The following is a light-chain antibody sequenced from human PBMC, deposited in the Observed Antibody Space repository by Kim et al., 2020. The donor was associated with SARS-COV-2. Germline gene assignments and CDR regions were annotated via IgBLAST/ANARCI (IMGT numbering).Light chain of an antibody. CDR2: KAS. CDR3: QQYNSSPLT. J-gene: IGKJ4*01. Sequence: DIQMTQSPSTLSASVGDRVTITCRASQNIYTWLAWYQQKPGKAPKVLIYKASSLESGVPSRFSGSGSGTEFTLTISSLQPDDFVTYYCQQYNSSPLTFGGGTKVDIK. V-gene: IGKV1-5*03. CDR1: QNIYTW.